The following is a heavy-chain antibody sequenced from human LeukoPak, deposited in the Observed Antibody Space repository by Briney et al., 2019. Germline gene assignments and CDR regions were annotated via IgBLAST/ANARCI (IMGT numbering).Heavy chain of an antibody. D-gene: IGHD5-12*01. J-gene: IGHJ4*02. CDR2: INHSGST. CDR1: GGSFSGYY. Sequence: SETLSLTCAVYGGSFSGYYWSWIRQPPGNGLEWIGEINHSGSTNYNPSLKSRVTISVDTSKNQFSLKLSSVTAADTAVYYCARGRISSGYDYGYWGQGTLVTVSS. CDR3: ARGRISSGYDYGY. V-gene: IGHV4-34*01.